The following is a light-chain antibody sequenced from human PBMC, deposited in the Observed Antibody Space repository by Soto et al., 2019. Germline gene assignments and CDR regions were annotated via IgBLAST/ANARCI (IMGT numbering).Light chain of an antibody. CDR2: DVS. Sequence: QSALTQPRSVSGSPGQSVTISCTGTSSDVGGYNYVSWYQQHPGKAPKLVIYDVSKRPSGVPDRFSGSKSGHTASLTISGLQAEDEADYYCCSYAGNSLWVFGGGTKLTVL. V-gene: IGLV2-11*01. CDR3: CSYAGNSLWV. CDR1: SSDVGGYNY. J-gene: IGLJ3*02.